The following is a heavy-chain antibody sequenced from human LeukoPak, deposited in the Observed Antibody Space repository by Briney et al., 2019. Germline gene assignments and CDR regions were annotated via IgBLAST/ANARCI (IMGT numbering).Heavy chain of an antibody. CDR2: IYTSGGT. V-gene: IGHV4-4*07. CDR1: GGSFSGYY. Sequence: SETLSLTCAVYGGSFSGYYWSWIRQPAGKGLEWIGRIYTSGGTNYNPSLKSRVTISVDTSKNQFSLKLTSVTAADTAVYYCARDFHSSGWPNWFDPWGQGTLVSVSS. CDR3: ARDFHSSGWPNWFDP. D-gene: IGHD6-19*01. J-gene: IGHJ5*02.